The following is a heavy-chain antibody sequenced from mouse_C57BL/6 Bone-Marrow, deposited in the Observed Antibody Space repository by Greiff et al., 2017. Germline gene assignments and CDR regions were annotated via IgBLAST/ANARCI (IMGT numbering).Heavy chain of an antibody. J-gene: IGHJ2*01. CDR1: GFTFSDYY. CDR2: ISNGGGST. V-gene: IGHV5-12*01. CDR3: ARQRDHYFDY. D-gene: IGHD3-3*01. Sequence: EVHLVESGGGLVQPGGSLKLSCAASGFTFSDYYMYWVRQTPEKRLEWVAYISNGGGSTYYPDTVKGRFTISRDNAKNTLYLQMSRLKSEDTAMYYCARQRDHYFDYWGQGTTLTVSS.